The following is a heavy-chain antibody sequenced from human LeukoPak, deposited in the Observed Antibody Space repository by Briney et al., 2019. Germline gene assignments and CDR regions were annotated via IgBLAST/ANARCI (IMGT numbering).Heavy chain of an antibody. V-gene: IGHV4-59*08. J-gene: IGHJ4*02. D-gene: IGHD3-10*01. CDR2: IYYSGNT. CDR3: GRLKDYYGSGSYYMGYYFDY. Sequence: PSETLSLTCTVSGGSISSYYWSWIRQPPGKGLEWIGHIYYSGNTNYNPSLKSRVTISLDTSKNQLSLKLSSVTAADTAVYYCGRLKDYYGSGSYYMGYYFDYWGQGTLVTVSS. CDR1: GGSISSYY.